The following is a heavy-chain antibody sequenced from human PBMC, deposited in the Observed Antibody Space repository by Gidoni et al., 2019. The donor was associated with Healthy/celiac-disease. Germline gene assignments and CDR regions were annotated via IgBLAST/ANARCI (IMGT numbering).Heavy chain of an antibody. CDR3: ARDLTGAADY. Sequence: QAQPVQSGAEVKMPGSSAKVSCKASGGTFSSYAISWVRQAPGQGPEWMGRIIPILGIANYAQKFQGRVTITADKSTSTAYMELSSLRSEDTAVYYCARDLTGAADYWGQGTLVTVSS. CDR1: GGTFSSYA. CDR2: IIPILGIA. J-gene: IGHJ4*02. V-gene: IGHV1-69*04. D-gene: IGHD2-15*01.